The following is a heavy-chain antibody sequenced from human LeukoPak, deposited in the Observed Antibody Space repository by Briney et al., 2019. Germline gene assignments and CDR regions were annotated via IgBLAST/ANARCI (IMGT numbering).Heavy chain of an antibody. J-gene: IGHJ4*02. CDR3: AMGEWELLSGVDY. CDR2: ISSSSSYI. Sequence: PGGSLRLSCAASGFTFSSYSMNWVRQAPGRGLEWVSSISSSSSYIYYADSVKGRFTISRDNAKNSLYLQMNSLRAEDTAVYYCAMGEWELLSGVDYWGQGTLVTVSS. CDR1: GFTFSSYS. V-gene: IGHV3-21*01. D-gene: IGHD1-26*01.